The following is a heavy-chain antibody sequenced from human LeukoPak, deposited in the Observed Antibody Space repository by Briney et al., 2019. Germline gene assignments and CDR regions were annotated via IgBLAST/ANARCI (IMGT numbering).Heavy chain of an antibody. J-gene: IGHJ4*02. CDR2: IYTSGST. D-gene: IGHD1-14*01. CDR3: ARDDAFRNLGRY. V-gene: IGHV4-61*02. CDR1: GGSISSGSYY. Sequence: SQTLSHTCTVSGGSISSGSYYWSWIRQPAGKGLEWIGRIYTSGSTNYNPSLKSRVTISVDTSKNQFSLKLSSVTAADTAVYYCARDDAFRNLGRYWGQGTLVTVSS.